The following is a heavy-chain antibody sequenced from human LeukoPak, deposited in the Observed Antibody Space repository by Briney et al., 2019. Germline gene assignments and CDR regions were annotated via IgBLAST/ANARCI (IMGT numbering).Heavy chain of an antibody. Sequence: PSETLSLTCSVPIDSITNYYWSWIRQPPGKGLEWIGFIYHSGNTNKNPSLTTRVTMSVDTSKTQITLRLSSVTAADTAVYYCAREEGIAAAGALEYWGQGILVTASS. J-gene: IGHJ4*02. D-gene: IGHD6-13*01. CDR3: AREEGIAAAGALEY. CDR2: IYHSGNT. V-gene: IGHV4-59*12. CDR1: IDSITNYY.